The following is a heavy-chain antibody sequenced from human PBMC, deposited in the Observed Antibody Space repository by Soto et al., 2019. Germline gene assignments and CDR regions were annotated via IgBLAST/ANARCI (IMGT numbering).Heavy chain of an antibody. CDR3: ARDLIYGMDV. D-gene: IGHD2-21*01. CDR1: GCTISSGGYY. CDR2: IYYSGST. Sequence: SETLSLTCTVSGCTISSGGYYWSWIRQHPGKGLEWIGYIYYSGSTYYNPSLKSRVTISVDTSKNQFSLKLRSVTAADTAVYYCARDLIYGMDVWGQGTTVTVSS. V-gene: IGHV4-31*03. J-gene: IGHJ6*02.